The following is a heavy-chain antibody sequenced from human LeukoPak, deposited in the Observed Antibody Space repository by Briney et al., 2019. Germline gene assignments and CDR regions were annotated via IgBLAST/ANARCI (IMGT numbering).Heavy chain of an antibody. D-gene: IGHD3-3*01. V-gene: IGHV1-18*01. CDR1: GYTFSTYN. Sequence: ASVKVSCKASGYTFSTYNVCWVRQAPGQGLEWMGCVSGHNGIADYAQKFQDRVSMTTDTSTSTVYMELRSLRSDDTAVFYCARGGYDFASGYYYYFDYRGQGTLVTVSS. J-gene: IGHJ4*02. CDR3: ARGGYDFASGYYYYFDY. CDR2: VSGHNGIA.